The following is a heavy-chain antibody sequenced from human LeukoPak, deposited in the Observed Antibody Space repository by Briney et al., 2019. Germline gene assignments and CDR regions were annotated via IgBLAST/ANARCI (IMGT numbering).Heavy chain of an antibody. CDR3: TTAATLFDY. J-gene: IGHJ4*02. D-gene: IGHD2-15*01. Sequence: GGSLKLSCAASGFTFSGSAMHWVRQASGKRLEWVGRIRSKANSYATAYAASVKGRFTISRDDSKNTAYLQMNSLKTEDTAVYYCTTAATLFDYWGQGTLVTVSS. V-gene: IGHV3-73*01. CDR1: GFTFSGSA. CDR2: IRSKANSYAT.